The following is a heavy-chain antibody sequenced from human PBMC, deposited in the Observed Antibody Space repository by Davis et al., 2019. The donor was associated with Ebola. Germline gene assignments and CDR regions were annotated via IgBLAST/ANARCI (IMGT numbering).Heavy chain of an antibody. D-gene: IGHD6-25*01. Sequence: SETLSLTCTVSGGSISSYYWSWIRQPPGKGLEWIGYIYYSGSTNYNPSLKSRVTISVDTSKNQFSLKLSSVTAADTAVYYCARARAATGFDPWGQGTLVTVSS. V-gene: IGHV4-59*01. CDR1: GGSISSYY. CDR3: ARARAATGFDP. J-gene: IGHJ5*02. CDR2: IYYSGST.